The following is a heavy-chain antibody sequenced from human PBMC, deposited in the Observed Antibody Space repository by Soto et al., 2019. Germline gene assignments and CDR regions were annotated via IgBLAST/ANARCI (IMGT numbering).Heavy chain of an antibody. J-gene: IGHJ4*02. D-gene: IGHD6-13*01. Sequence: GSLRLSCAASGFIFSDYGMHWVRQAPGKGLEWLTLIWYDGSHEEYADSVKGRFTISRDNSKNTLYLQMNSLRDEDTALYFCARDERKGAAATEIDYWGQGTLVTVSS. CDR2: IWYDGSHE. CDR1: GFIFSDYG. V-gene: IGHV3-33*01. CDR3: ARDERKGAAATEIDY.